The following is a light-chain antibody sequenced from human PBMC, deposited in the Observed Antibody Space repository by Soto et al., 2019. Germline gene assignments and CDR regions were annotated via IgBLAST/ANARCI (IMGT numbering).Light chain of an antibody. Sequence: QSVLTQPPSVSGAPGQSVTISCAGGSSSIGAGYDVHWYQQLPGTAPKLLIYGNFNRPSGVPDRFSGSKSGTSASLAITGLQAGDEGYYYCASGDASRTGVVFGGGTQLTVL. J-gene: IGLJ3*02. CDR2: GNF. CDR3: ASGDASRTGVV. CDR1: SSSIGAGYD. V-gene: IGLV1-40*01.